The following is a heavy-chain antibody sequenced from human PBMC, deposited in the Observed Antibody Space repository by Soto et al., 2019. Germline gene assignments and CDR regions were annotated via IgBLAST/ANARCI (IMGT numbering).Heavy chain of an antibody. Sequence: PSETLSLTCIVSGGSVRSGSYYWSWIRQPPGKGLEWIGYIYYSGSTNYNPSLKSRVTMSIDTSKNQFSLNLSSVTAADTAVYSCARGDYYDTSGGFDPWGQGTLVTVSS. D-gene: IGHD3-22*01. CDR1: GGSVRSGSYY. CDR2: IYYSGST. J-gene: IGHJ5*02. V-gene: IGHV4-61*01. CDR3: ARGDYYDTSGGFDP.